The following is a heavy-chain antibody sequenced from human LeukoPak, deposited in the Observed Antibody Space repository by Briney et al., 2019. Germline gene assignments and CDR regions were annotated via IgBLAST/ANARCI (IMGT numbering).Heavy chain of an antibody. Sequence: GGSLRLSCAASGFTFSSYEMNWVRQAPGKGLEWVSYISSSGSTIYYAHSAKGRFTISRDNAKNSLYLQMNSLRAEDTAVYYCARRYSSSWYSYDYWGQGTLVTVSS. J-gene: IGHJ4*02. D-gene: IGHD6-13*01. CDR2: ISSSGSTI. CDR1: GFTFSSYE. V-gene: IGHV3-48*03. CDR3: ARRYSSSWYSYDY.